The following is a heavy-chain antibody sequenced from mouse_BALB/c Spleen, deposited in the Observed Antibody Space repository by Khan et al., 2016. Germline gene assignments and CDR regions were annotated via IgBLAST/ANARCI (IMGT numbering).Heavy chain of an antibody. CDR3: GGGNYVAGSLDY. J-gene: IGHJ2*01. Sequence: EVKLLESGGGLVQPGGSLKLSCAASGFDFSRFWMSWVRQAPGKGLEWIGEINPDTITIDYAPSLKDKFIISRDNAKHTLYLQMSKVRSEDTGLYDGGGGNYVAGSLDYWGQDTTLTVA. CDR2: INPDTITI. V-gene: IGHV4-1*02. CDR1: GFDFSRFW. D-gene: IGHD2-1*01.